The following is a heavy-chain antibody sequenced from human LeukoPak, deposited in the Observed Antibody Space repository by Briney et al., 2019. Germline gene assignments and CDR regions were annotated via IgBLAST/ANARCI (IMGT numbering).Heavy chain of an antibody. V-gene: IGHV4-34*01. J-gene: IGHJ5*02. CDR3: ARDIAARRDNWFDP. CDR1: GGSFSGYY. D-gene: IGHD6-6*01. Sequence: PSETLSLTCAVYGGSFSGYYWSWIRQPPGKGLEWIGEINHSGSTNYNPSLKSRVTISVDTSKNQFSLKLSSVTAADTAVYYCARDIAARRDNWFDPWGQGTLVTVSS. CDR2: INHSGST.